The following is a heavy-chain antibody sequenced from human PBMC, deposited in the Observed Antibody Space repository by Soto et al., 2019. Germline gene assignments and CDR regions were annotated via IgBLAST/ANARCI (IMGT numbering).Heavy chain of an antibody. Sequence: ASAEVSCKDSGYTKAELSMRWVRQDKKKGLEWMGGFDPEDGETNYAQKLQGRVTMTTDTSTSTAYMELRSLRSDDTAVYYCARDYDFWSGYYLGGRFENWFDPWGQGTLVTVSS. CDR3: ARDYDFWSGYYLGGRFENWFDP. J-gene: IGHJ5*02. V-gene: IGHV1-24*01. D-gene: IGHD3-3*01. CDR1: GYTKAELS. CDR2: FDPEDGET.